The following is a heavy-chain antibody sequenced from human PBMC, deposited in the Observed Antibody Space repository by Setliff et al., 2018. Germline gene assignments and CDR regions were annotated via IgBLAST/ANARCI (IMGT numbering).Heavy chain of an antibody. CDR1: GYSISSGGYY. Sequence: SETLSLTCAVSGYSISSGGYYWSWIRQHPGKGLEWIGYIYYSGSTYYNPSLKSRVTISVDTSENQFSLKLSSVTAADTAVYYCARDPLTTNRRRAFDIWGQGTMVTVSS. V-gene: IGHV4-31*11. J-gene: IGHJ3*02. D-gene: IGHD4-17*01. CDR3: ARDPLTTNRRRAFDI. CDR2: IYYSGST.